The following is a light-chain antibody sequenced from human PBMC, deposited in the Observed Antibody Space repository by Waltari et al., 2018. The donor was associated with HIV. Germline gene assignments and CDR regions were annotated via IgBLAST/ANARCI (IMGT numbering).Light chain of an antibody. V-gene: IGLV1-40*01. CDR3: QSYDSGLSAYV. J-gene: IGLJ1*01. Sequence: QSVLTQPPSVSGAPGQRVTISCTGSSSNIGAGYDVHWFQQLPGTAPKLLLYGNTNRPSGVPDRFSGSKSGTSTSLAITGLQAEDEGDYYCQSYDSGLSAYVFGTGTKVTVL. CDR2: GNT. CDR1: SSNIGAGYD.